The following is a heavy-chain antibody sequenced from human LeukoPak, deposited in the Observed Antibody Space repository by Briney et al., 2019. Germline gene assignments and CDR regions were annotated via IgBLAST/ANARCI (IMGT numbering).Heavy chain of an antibody. CDR3: TRGSIAYYYMDI. D-gene: IGHD3-22*01. J-gene: IGHJ6*03. CDR1: GGSISSYY. Sequence: SETLSPTCTVSGGSISSYYWSWIRQPPGKGLEWIGNIYYSGSTNYNPSLKSRVTISVDTSKNQFSLKLSSVTAADTAVYYCTRGSIAYYYMDIWGKGTTVTISS. V-gene: IGHV4-59*01. CDR2: IYYSGST.